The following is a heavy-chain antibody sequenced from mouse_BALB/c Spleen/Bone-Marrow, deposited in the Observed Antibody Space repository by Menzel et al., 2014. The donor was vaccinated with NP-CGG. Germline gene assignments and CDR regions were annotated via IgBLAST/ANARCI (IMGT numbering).Heavy chain of an antibody. CDR3: ACFQGRRLADY. V-gene: IGHV14-3*02. Sequence: DVQLQQSGAELVKPGASVKLSCTASGFNIKDTYMHWVKQRPEQGLEWIGRIDPANGNTKYDPKFQGKATITADTSSSTAYLQLSSLTSEDTAVYFCACFQGRRLADYWGQGTSVTVSS. J-gene: IGHJ4*01. CDR2: IDPANGNT. CDR1: GFNIKDTY.